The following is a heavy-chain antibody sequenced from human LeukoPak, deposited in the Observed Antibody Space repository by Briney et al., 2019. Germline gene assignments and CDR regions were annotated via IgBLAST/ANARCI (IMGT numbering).Heavy chain of an antibody. Sequence: GASVKVSCKASGYTFTSYDINWVRQAAGQGLEWMGWMNPKSGNTGYTQKLQGRVTITRNASIRTANMELTSLRCEATAVYYCARGPGGSSWANWFDPWGQGTLVTVSS. J-gene: IGHJ5*02. D-gene: IGHD6-13*01. V-gene: IGHV1-8*03. CDR2: MNPKSGNT. CDR3: ARGPGGSSWANWFDP. CDR1: GYTFTSYD.